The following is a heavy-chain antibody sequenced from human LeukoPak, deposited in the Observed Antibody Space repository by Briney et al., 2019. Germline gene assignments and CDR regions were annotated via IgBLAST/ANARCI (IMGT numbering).Heavy chain of an antibody. Sequence: ASVKVSCKASGYTFTGYYMHWVRQAPGQGLEWMGWINPNSGGTDYAQKFQGWVTMTRDTSISTAYMELSRLRSDDTAVYYCARDAYGDYVGDDAFDIWGQGTMVTVSS. CDR2: INPNSGGT. CDR3: ARDAYGDYVGDDAFDI. D-gene: IGHD4-17*01. J-gene: IGHJ3*02. V-gene: IGHV1-2*04. CDR1: GYTFTGYY.